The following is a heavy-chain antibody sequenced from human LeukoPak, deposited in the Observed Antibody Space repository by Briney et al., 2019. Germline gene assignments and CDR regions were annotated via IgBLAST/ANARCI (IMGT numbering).Heavy chain of an antibody. Sequence: ASVKVSCKASGYIFTSYCMHWVRQAPGQGLEWMGIINPSGGSTSYAQKFQGRVTMTRDTSTSTVYMELSSLRSEDTAVYYCARDRYCSGGSCYSGLPDYWGQGTLVTVSS. D-gene: IGHD2-15*01. V-gene: IGHV1-46*01. CDR3: ARDRYCSGGSCYSGLPDY. CDR1: GYIFTSYC. J-gene: IGHJ4*02. CDR2: INPSGGST.